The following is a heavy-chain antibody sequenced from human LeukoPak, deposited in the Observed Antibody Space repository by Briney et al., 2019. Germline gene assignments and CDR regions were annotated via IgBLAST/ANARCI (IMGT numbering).Heavy chain of an antibody. CDR2: IYYNGRT. J-gene: IGHJ2*01. CDR1: GDSINSYY. V-gene: IGHV4-59*01. CDR3: ARNLRVQLWDYFWYFDL. Sequence: PSETLSLTCTVSGDSINSYYWSWIRQPPGKGLEWIGYIYYNGRTEYNPSLKSRVTISLDTSKIHFSLRLSSVTAADTAVYYCARNLRVQLWDYFWYFDLWAVAPWSLSP. D-gene: IGHD1-1*01.